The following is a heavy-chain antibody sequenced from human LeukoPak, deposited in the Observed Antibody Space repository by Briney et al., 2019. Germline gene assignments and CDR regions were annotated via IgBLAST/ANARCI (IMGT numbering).Heavy chain of an antibody. D-gene: IGHD3-3*01. CDR1: GGSISSGGYY. V-gene: IGHV4-31*03. CDR3: ARPRPDYDFWSGPRFDY. Sequence: SETLSLTCTVSGGSISSGGYYWSWIRQHPGKGLEWIGYIYYSGSTYYNPSLKSRVTISVDTSKNQFSLKLSSVTAADTAVYYCARPRPDYDFWSGPRFDYWGQGTLVTVSS. J-gene: IGHJ4*02. CDR2: IYYSGST.